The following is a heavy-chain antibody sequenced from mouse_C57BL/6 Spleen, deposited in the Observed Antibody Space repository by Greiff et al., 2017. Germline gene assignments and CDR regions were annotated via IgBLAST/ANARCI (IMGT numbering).Heavy chain of an antibody. V-gene: IGHV1-76*01. CDR3: ARGDYLDY. CDR1: GYTFTDYY. J-gene: IGHJ2*01. CDR2: IYPGSGNT. Sequence: VKLVESGAELVRPGASVKLSCKASGYTFTDYYINWVKQRPGQGLEWIARIYPGSGNTYYNEKFKGKATLTAEKSSSTAYMQLSSLTSEDSAVYFCARGDYLDYWGQGTTLTVSS.